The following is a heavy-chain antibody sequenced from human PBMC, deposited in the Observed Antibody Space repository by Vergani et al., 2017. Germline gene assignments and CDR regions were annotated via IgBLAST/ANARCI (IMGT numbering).Heavy chain of an antibody. CDR2: MNPISGNT. Sequence: QVQLVQSGAAVKKPGASVKVSCTASGYTFTSDDINWVRQATGQGLEWMGWMNPISGNTGYAQNLQGRLTITRDTSVNTAYMELSSLTSEDMAVYYCVRARRTCTYDHCPRYYYDLWGQGTLVTVSS. D-gene: IGHD2-8*01. CDR3: VRARRTCTYDHCPRYYYDL. J-gene: IGHJ4*02. V-gene: IGHV1-8*03. CDR1: GYTFTSDD.